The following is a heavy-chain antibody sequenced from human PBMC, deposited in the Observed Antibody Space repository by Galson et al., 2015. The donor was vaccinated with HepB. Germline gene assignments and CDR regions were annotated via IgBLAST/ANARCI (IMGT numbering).Heavy chain of an antibody. CDR1: GGSFSGYY. V-gene: IGHV4-34*01. D-gene: IGHD3-22*01. Sequence: ETLSLTCAVYGGSFSGYYWSWIRQPPGKGLEWIGEINHSGSTNYNPSLKSRVTISVDTSKNQFSLKLSSVTAADTAVYYCARARGSDYYDSSGYYYGRGYYYGMDVWGQGTTVTVSS. J-gene: IGHJ6*02. CDR2: INHSGST. CDR3: ARARGSDYYDSSGYYYGRGYYYGMDV.